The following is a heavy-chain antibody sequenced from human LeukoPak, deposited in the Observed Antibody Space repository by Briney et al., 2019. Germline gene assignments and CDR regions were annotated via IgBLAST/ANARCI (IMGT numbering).Heavy chain of an antibody. CDR2: IYYSGST. CDR1: GGSISSGGFY. J-gene: IGHJ5*02. Sequence: PSRTLSLTCTVSGGSISSGGFYWSWLRQHPGTGLEWIGYIYYSGSTYYNPSLKSLVTISVDTSKNQFSLKLSSVPAADTAVYYCARAYSSLNWFDPWGQGTLVTVSS. CDR3: ARAYSSLNWFDP. V-gene: IGHV4-31*01. D-gene: IGHD6-6*01.